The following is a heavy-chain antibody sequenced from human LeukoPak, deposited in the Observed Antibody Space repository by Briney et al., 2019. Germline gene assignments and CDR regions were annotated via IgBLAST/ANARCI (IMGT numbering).Heavy chain of an antibody. CDR3: ARLAVAGPSYYFDY. V-gene: IGHV4-39*07. Sequence: SETLSLTCTVSGGSISSSSYYWGWIRQPPGKGLEWIGSIYYSGSTYYNPSLKSRVTISVDTSKNQFSLKLSSVTAADTAVYYCARLAVAGPSYYFDYWGQGTLVTVSS. CDR1: GGSISSSSYY. J-gene: IGHJ4*02. D-gene: IGHD6-19*01. CDR2: IYYSGST.